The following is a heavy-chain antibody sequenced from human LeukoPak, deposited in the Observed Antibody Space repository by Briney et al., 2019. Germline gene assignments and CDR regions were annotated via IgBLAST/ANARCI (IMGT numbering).Heavy chain of an antibody. CDR2: IIGGAGST. Sequence: GGSLRLSCAASGFTFSNYWMSWVRQAPGKGLEWVSGIIGGAGSTYYADSVKGRFTISGDNAKNSLYLQMNSLRAEDTAVYYCARDDGSYSRSPGFDYWGQGTLVTVSS. D-gene: IGHD1-26*01. CDR1: GFTFSNYW. CDR3: ARDDGSYSRSPGFDY. V-gene: IGHV3-23*01. J-gene: IGHJ4*02.